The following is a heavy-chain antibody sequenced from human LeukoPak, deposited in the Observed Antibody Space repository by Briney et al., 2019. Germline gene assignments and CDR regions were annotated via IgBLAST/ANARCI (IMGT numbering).Heavy chain of an antibody. CDR1: GFTFSSYG. D-gene: IGHD2-21*01. J-gene: IGHJ4*02. CDR2: ISYDGSNK. V-gene: IGHV3-30*18. CDR3: AKDRTRLVDY. Sequence: GGSLRLSCAASGFTFSSYGMRWVRQAPGKGLEWVAVISYDGSNKYYADSVKGRFTISRDNSKNTLYLQMNSLRAEDTAVYYCAKDRTRLVDYWGQGTLVTVSS.